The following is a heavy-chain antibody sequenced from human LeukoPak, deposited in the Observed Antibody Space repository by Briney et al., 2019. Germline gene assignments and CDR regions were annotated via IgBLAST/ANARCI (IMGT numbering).Heavy chain of an antibody. V-gene: IGHV4-59*08. CDR1: GGAISGYY. CDR3: ARLGSSGWSQFDY. Sequence: SETLSLTCTVSGGAISGYYWSWIRQPPGKGLEWIGYIYYGGTTNYNPSLKSRLTISVDTSKDQFSLNLSSVTAADTAVYYCARLGSSGWSQFDYWGQGTLVTVSS. J-gene: IGHJ4*02. CDR2: IYYGGTT. D-gene: IGHD6-19*01.